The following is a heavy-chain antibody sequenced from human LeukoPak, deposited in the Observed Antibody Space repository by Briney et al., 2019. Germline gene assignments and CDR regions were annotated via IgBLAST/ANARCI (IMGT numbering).Heavy chain of an antibody. CDR1: GYSISSGYY. CDR2: IYHSGST. CDR3: ARDHRPITIDINWFDP. J-gene: IGHJ5*02. Sequence: PSETLSLTCTVSGYSISSGYYWGWIRQPPGKGPEWIGSIYHSGSTYYNPSLKSRVTISVDTSKNQFSLKLSSVTAADTAVYYCARDHRPITIDINWFDPWGQGTLVTVSS. V-gene: IGHV4-38-2*02. D-gene: IGHD3-3*01.